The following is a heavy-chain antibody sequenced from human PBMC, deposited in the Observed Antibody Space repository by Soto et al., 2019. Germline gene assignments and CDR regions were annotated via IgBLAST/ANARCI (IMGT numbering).Heavy chain of an antibody. Sequence: PGESLKISCKGSGYNFASYWIGWVRQMPGKGLECMGIIYPGDSGTRYSPSFQGQVTISADKSISSAYLQWSSLKASDTAMYYCARSTYDSNGYHYFDYWGQGTLVTVSS. CDR3: ARSTYDSNGYHYFDY. CDR2: IYPGDSGT. V-gene: IGHV5-51*01. D-gene: IGHD3-22*01. CDR1: GYNFASYW. J-gene: IGHJ4*02.